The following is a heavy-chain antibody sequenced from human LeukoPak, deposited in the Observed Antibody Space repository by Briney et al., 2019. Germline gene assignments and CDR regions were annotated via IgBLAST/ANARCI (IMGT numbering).Heavy chain of an antibody. CDR2: ISAYNGNT. J-gene: IGHJ6*02. CDR1: GCTFTSYG. CDR3: ARSLYGMDV. V-gene: IGHV1-18*01. Sequence: ASVKVSCKASGCTFTSYGISWVRQAPGQGLEWMGWISAYNGNTNYAQKLQGRVTMTTDTSTSTAYMELRNLRSDDTAVYYCARSLYGMDVWGQGTTVTVSS.